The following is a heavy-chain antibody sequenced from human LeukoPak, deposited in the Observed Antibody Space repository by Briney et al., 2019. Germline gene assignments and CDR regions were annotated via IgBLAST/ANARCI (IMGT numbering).Heavy chain of an antibody. CDR2: IIPIFGTA. CDR1: GYTFTSYG. Sequence: ASVKVSCKASGYTFTSYGISWVRQAPGQGLEWMGGIIPIFGTANYAQKFQGRVTITADESTSTAYMELSSLRSEDTAVYYCARGDNWGFDYWGQGTLVTVSS. V-gene: IGHV1-69*13. CDR3: ARGDNWGFDY. J-gene: IGHJ4*02. D-gene: IGHD7-27*01.